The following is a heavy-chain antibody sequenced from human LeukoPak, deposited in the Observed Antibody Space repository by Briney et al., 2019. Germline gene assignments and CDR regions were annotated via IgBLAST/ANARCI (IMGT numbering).Heavy chain of an antibody. CDR1: GFTFNSYG. CDR2: ISNDGYNK. D-gene: IGHD3-10*01. Sequence: PGRSLILSCAASGFTFNSYGMHWVRQAPGEGLEWVAVISNDGYNKYYTDSVKGRFTISRDNSKNTLYLQMNSLRAEDTAVYYCAKEWIRGVINYWGQGTLVIVSS. V-gene: IGHV3-30*18. J-gene: IGHJ4*02. CDR3: AKEWIRGVINY.